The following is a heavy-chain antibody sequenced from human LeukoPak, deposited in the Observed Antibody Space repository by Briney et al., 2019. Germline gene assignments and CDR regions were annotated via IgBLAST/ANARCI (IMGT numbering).Heavy chain of an antibody. CDR2: INQDGSAR. CDR3: ADPPSDF. V-gene: IGHV3-7*01. CDR1: GFKFNTKW. J-gene: IGHJ4*02. Sequence: GGSLRLSCPASGFKFNTKWMTWVRQAPGKGLEWVANINQDGSARYHGDSVKGRFTISRDNVKNSLFLEMTSLRPEDTAVYYCADPPSDFWGQGTLVAVSS.